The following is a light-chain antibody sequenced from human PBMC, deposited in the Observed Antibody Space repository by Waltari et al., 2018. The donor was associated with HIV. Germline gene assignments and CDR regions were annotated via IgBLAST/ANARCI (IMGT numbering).Light chain of an antibody. Sequence: QSALTQPASVSGSPGQSITISCTGTSSDVGGYNYVSWYQQHPGKAPKLMIYDVSNRPSGVSNRFSVAKSGNTASRTISGLQAEDEADYYCSSYTSSSTLWVFGGGTKLTVL. CDR2: DVS. CDR3: SSYTSSSTLWV. J-gene: IGLJ3*02. V-gene: IGLV2-14*01. CDR1: SSDVGGYNY.